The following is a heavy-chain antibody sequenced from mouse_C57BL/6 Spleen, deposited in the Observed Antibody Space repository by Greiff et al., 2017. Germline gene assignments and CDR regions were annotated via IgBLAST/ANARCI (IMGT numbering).Heavy chain of an antibody. CDR1: GYSITSGYY. Sequence: EESGPGLVKPSQSLSLTCSVTGYSITSGYYWNWIRQFPGNKLEWMGYISYDGSNNYNPSLKNRISITRDTSKNQFFLKLNSVTTEDTATYYCARLGYYAMDYWGQGTSVTVSS. D-gene: IGHD4-1*01. J-gene: IGHJ4*01. CDR3: ARLGYYAMDY. V-gene: IGHV3-6*01. CDR2: ISYDGSN.